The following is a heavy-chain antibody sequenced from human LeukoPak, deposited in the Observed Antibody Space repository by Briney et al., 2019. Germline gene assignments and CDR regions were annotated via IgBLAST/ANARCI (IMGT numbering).Heavy chain of an antibody. CDR1: GYTFTSYY. CDR3: ARDQTDGIYSGYDLYFDY. Sequence: ASVKVSCNASGYTFTSYYMHWVRQAPGQGLEWMGIINPSGGSTSYAQKFQGRVTMTRDTSTSTVYMELSSLRSEDTAVYYCARDQTDGIYSGYDLYFDYWGQGTLVTVSS. V-gene: IGHV1-46*01. CDR2: INPSGGST. D-gene: IGHD5-12*01. J-gene: IGHJ4*02.